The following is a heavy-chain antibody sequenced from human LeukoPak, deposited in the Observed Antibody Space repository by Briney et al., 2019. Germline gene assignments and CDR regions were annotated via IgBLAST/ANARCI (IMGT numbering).Heavy chain of an antibody. CDR2: IYWDDDK. V-gene: IGHV2-5*02. CDR3: AHRRNGYSSSWDNWFDP. Sequence: ESGPTLVKPTQTLTLTCTFSGFSLSTSGVGVGWIRQPPGKALEWLALIYWDDDKRYSPSLKSRLTITKDTSKNQVVLTMTNMDPVDTATYYCAHRRNGYSSSWDNWFDPWGQGTLVTVSS. D-gene: IGHD6-13*01. J-gene: IGHJ5*02. CDR1: GFSLSTSGVG.